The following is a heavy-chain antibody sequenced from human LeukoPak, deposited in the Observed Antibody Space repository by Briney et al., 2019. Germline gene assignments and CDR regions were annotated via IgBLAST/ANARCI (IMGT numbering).Heavy chain of an antibody. D-gene: IGHD5-24*01. CDR3: AKAPFYGYHLLRNDNYFDS. CDR1: GFTFSSYA. Sequence: GGSLRLSCAASGFTFSSYAMSWVRQAPGKGLEWVSAISGSGGSTYYADSRKGRFTISRDNSKNTLYMQINSLRAEDTAVYYCAKAPFYGYHLLRNDNYFDSWGQGTLVTVSS. J-gene: IGHJ4*02. CDR2: ISGSGGST. V-gene: IGHV3-23*01.